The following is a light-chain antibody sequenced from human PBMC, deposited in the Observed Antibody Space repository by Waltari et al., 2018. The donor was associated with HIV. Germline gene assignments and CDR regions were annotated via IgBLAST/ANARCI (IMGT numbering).Light chain of an antibody. V-gene: IGLV3-1*01. J-gene: IGLJ1*01. Sequence: SYELTQLPSASVSPGQTASITCSGDKFGDKYACWYQQKPGQSPVLVIYQDSKRPSWLRELFSGSNSRNTATLTICGTQAIDEADYYCQAWDSSTEGYVFGTETKVTVL. CDR2: QDS. CDR1: KFGDKY. CDR3: QAWDSSTEGYV.